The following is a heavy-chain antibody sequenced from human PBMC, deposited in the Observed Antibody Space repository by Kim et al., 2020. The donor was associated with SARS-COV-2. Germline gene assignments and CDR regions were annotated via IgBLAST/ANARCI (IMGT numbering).Heavy chain of an antibody. CDR2: IKQDGSEK. V-gene: IGHV3-7*01. CDR1: GFTFSDHW. Sequence: GGSLRLSCIASGFTFSDHWMTWVRQAPRKGLEWVATIKQDGSEKFYVDSVKGRFIISRDNGQNSMYLQMNSLRAEDTAVYYCAKVDPPRWELSTWGGQGTLVTVSS. D-gene: IGHD1-26*01. CDR3: AKVDPPRWELSTW. J-gene: IGHJ4*02.